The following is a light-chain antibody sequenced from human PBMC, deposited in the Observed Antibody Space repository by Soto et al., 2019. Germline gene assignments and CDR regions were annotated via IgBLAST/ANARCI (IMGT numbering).Light chain of an antibody. V-gene: IGLV2-14*01. J-gene: IGLJ1*01. Sequence: QSVLTQPASVSGSPGQSITISCTGTSSDVGGYNYVSWYQQHPGKAPKLMIYDVSNRPSGVSNRFSGSTSGNTASLTISGLQAEDEADYYCSSYTSRSPRVVGTGTKLTVL. CDR1: SSDVGGYNY. CDR3: SSYTSRSPRV. CDR2: DVS.